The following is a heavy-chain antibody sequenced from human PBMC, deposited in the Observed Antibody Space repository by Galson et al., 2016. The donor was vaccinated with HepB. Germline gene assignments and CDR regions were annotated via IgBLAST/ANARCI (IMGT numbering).Heavy chain of an antibody. Sequence: SETLSLTCTVSGDSITNFSWSWIRQTPEKGLEWIGYIYYSGNTNYNPSLKSRVIISLDSSMRQVSLNLSSVTAADTAMYFCAREGIVGTTSPAFDLWGQGTMVTVSS. D-gene: IGHD1-26*01. J-gene: IGHJ3*01. CDR1: GDSITNFS. CDR3: AREGIVGTTSPAFDL. V-gene: IGHV4-59*01. CDR2: IYYSGNT.